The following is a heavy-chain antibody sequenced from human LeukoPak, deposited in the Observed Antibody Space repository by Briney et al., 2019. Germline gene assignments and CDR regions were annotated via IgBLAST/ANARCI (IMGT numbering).Heavy chain of an antibody. J-gene: IGHJ4*02. CDR1: GYTFTSYY. D-gene: IGHD3-22*01. CDR3: ARDPSNSRGYRIYFDF. V-gene: IGHV1-46*01. Sequence: GASVKVSCKASGYTFTSYYMHWVRQAPGQGLEWMGIINPSGGSTSYAQKFQGRVTMTRDTSTSTAYMELRSLRSDDTAVYYCARDPSNSRGYRIYFDFWGQGTVVTVS. CDR2: INPSGGST.